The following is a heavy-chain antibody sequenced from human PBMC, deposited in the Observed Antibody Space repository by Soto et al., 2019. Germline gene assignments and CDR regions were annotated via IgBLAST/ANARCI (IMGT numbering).Heavy chain of an antibody. J-gene: IGHJ5*02. CDR1: GYSFTNYW. D-gene: IGHD6-19*01. CDR2: IYPGDSYT. Sequence: GESLKISCKGSGYSFTNYWIGWVRQMPGKGLEWMGIIYPGDSYTNYSPSFQGHVTISADKSISTAYLQWSSLKASDTAMYYCARHRQWLEGGWFDPWGQGTLVTVSS. CDR3: ARHRQWLEGGWFDP. V-gene: IGHV5-51*01.